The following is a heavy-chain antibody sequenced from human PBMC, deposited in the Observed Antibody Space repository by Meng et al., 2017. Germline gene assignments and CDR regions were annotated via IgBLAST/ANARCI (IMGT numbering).Heavy chain of an antibody. CDR3: AKDRLSFEYSSSIDY. CDR1: GFTFDDYA. D-gene: IGHD6-6*01. V-gene: IGHV3-9*01. CDR2: ISWNSGSI. Sequence: GGSLRLSCAASGFTFDDYAMHWVRQAPGKGLEWVSGISWNSGSIGYADSVKGRFTISRDNAKNSLYLQMNSLRAEDTALYYCAKDRLSFEYSSSIDYWGQATLATVSS. J-gene: IGHJ4*02.